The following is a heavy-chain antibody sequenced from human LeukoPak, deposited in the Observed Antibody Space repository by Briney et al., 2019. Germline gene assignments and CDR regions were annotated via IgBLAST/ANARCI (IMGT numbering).Heavy chain of an antibody. CDR2: IYYSGST. D-gene: IGHD2-2*01. Sequence: SETLSLTCTVSGGSFSSSSYSWGWIRQPPGKGLEWIGSIYYSGSTYYNPSLKSRVTISVDTSKNQFSLKLSSVTAADTAVYYCARSDCSSTSCYAFDIWGQGTMVTVSS. CDR1: GGSFSSSSYS. CDR3: ARSDCSSTSCYAFDI. V-gene: IGHV4-39*01. J-gene: IGHJ3*02.